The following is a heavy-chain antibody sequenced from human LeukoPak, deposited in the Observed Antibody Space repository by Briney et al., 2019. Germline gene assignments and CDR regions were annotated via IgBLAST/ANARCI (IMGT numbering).Heavy chain of an antibody. Sequence: GGSLRLSCAASGFTFSSYAMSWVRQAPGKGLEWVSAISGSGGNTYYADSVKGRFTISRDNSKNTLYLQMNSLRAEDTAVYYCAKKGYAPFYFDYWGQGTLVTVSS. V-gene: IGHV3-23*01. CDR3: AKKGYAPFYFDY. CDR1: GFTFSSYA. J-gene: IGHJ4*02. CDR2: ISGSGGNT. D-gene: IGHD5-12*01.